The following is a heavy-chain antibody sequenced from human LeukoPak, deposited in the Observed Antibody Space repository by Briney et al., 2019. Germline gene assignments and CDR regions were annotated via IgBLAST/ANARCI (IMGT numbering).Heavy chain of an antibody. CDR3: ARVRYYYYMDV. V-gene: IGHV4-39*07. J-gene: IGHJ6*03. CDR2: IYYSGST. CDR1: GGSIRSSSYY. Sequence: SETLSLTCTVSGGSIRSSSYYWGWIRQPPGKGLEWIGSIYYSGSTYYNPSLKSRVTISVDTSKNQFSLKLSSVTAADTAVYYCARVRYYYYMDVWGKGTTVTVSS. D-gene: IGHD3-10*01.